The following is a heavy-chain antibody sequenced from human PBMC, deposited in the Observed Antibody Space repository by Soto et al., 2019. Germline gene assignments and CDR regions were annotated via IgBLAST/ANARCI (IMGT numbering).Heavy chain of an antibody. J-gene: IGHJ6*02. D-gene: IGHD6-19*01. Sequence: ASVKVSCKASGGTFSSYAISWVRQAPGQGLEWMGGIIPIFGTANYAQKFQGRVTITTDESTSTAYMELSSLRSEDTAVYYCARQLAVAGPDYYGMDVWGQGTTVTVSS. CDR2: IIPIFGTA. V-gene: IGHV1-69*05. CDR1: GGTFSSYA. CDR3: ARQLAVAGPDYYGMDV.